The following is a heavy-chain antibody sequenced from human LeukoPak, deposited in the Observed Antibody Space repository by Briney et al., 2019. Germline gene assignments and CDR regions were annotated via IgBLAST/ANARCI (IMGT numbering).Heavy chain of an antibody. CDR3: ARGLVHFDY. CDR1: GGSFSGYY. D-gene: IGHD2-8*02. Sequence: PSETLSLTCAVYGGSFSGYYWSWIRQPPGKGLEWIGEINHSGSTNYNPSLKSRVTISVDTSKNQFSLKLSSVAAADTAVYYRARGLVHFDYWGQGTLVTVSS. V-gene: IGHV4-34*01. CDR2: INHSGST. J-gene: IGHJ4*02.